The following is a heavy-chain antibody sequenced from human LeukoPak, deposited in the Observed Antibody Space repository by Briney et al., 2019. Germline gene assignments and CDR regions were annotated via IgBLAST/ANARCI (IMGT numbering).Heavy chain of an antibody. J-gene: IGHJ5*02. CDR2: ISGSGGST. D-gene: IGHD6-13*01. CDR3: ARDPPVAALNTYA. Sequence: GGSLRLSCAASGFTFSSYAMSWVRQAPGKGLEWVSAISGSGGSTYYADSVKGRFTVSRDHSKNTLYLQMNSLRAEDTAVYYCARDPPVAALNTYAWGQGTLVIVSS. CDR1: GFTFSSYA. V-gene: IGHV3-23*01.